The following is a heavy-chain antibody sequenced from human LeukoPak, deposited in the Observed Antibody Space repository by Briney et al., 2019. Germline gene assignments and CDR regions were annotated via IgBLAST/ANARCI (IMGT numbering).Heavy chain of an antibody. CDR1: GFTFSSYE. V-gene: IGHV3-48*03. J-gene: IGHJ6*02. D-gene: IGHD3-3*01. Sequence: GGSLRLSCAASGFTFSSYEMNWVRQAPGKGLEWVSYISSSGSTIYYADSVKGRFTISRDNAKNSLYLQMNSLRAEDTAVYYCARKAYDFWSGYDYGKDVWGQGTTVTVSS. CDR2: ISSSGSTI. CDR3: ARKAYDFWSGYDYGKDV.